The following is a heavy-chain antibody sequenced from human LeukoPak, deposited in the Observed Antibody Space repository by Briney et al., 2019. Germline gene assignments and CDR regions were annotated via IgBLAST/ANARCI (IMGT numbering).Heavy chain of an antibody. V-gene: IGHV4-61*02. J-gene: IGHJ4*02. D-gene: IGHD6-19*01. CDR2: IYTSGST. CDR1: GDSIDNGVYC. CDR3: AREQQWLPNFYFDY. Sequence: SETLSLTCTVSGDSIDNGVYCWTWIRQPAGKGLEWVGRIYTSGSTNSNPSLKSRVTISVDTSKNQFSLKLSSVTAADTAVYYCAREQQWLPNFYFDYWGQGTLVTVSS.